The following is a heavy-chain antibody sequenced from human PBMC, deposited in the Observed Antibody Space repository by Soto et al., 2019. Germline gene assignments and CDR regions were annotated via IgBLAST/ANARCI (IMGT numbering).Heavy chain of an antibody. CDR2: INWNGNYI. Sequence: VQLVESGGGLVQPGRSLRLSCTASAFTFGDFARHWVRQVPGKGLEWVSGINWNGNYIGYADSVKGRFTVSRDNAKNSLYLQMNSLRPEDTALYFCARAPTGGTWPVYFDWLGRGTLVTVSS. V-gene: IGHV3-9*01. J-gene: IGHJ4*02. D-gene: IGHD2-15*01. CDR1: AFTFGDFA. CDR3: ARAPTGGTWPVYFDW.